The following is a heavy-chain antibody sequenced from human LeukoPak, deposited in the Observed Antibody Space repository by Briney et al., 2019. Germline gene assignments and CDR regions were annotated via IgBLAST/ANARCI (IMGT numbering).Heavy chain of an antibody. CDR2: ISSCGSTI. J-gene: IGHJ4*02. D-gene: IGHD4-11*01. Sequence: GGSLRLSCAASGFTFSSYSMNWVRQAPGKGLEWISYISSCGSTINYAHSVKGRFTISRDSAKNSLYLQMNSLRDEDTAVYYCAIDRGASDYTAAPGDYWGQGTLVTVSS. V-gene: IGHV3-48*02. CDR3: AIDRGASDYTAAPGDY. CDR1: GFTFSSYS.